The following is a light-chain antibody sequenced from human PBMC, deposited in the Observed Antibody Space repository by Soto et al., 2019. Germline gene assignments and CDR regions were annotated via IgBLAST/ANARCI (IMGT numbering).Light chain of an antibody. Sequence: DIQLTQSPSFLSASVEDRVTITCRASQGISSYLAWYQQKPGKAPKLLIYAASTLQSGVPSRFSGRGSGTEFTLTISSLQPEDFATYYCQHLDSYSTFGQGTRLEIK. CDR1: QGISSY. J-gene: IGKJ5*01. CDR2: AAS. CDR3: QHLDSYST. V-gene: IGKV1-9*01.